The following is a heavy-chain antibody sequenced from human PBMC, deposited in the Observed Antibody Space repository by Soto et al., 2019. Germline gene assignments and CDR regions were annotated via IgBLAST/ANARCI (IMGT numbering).Heavy chain of an antibody. V-gene: IGHV3-30-3*01. D-gene: IGHD1-26*01. J-gene: IGHJ4*02. Sequence: QVQLVESGGGVVQPGRSLRLSCAASGFTFRSYAMHWVRQAPGKGLEWVTVISYDGSNKYYADSVKGRFTISRDNSKNTLYLQMNSLRPEDTAVYYCARDQDSGSYRYRALDYWGQGTLVTVSS. CDR3: ARDQDSGSYRYRALDY. CDR1: GFTFRSYA. CDR2: ISYDGSNK.